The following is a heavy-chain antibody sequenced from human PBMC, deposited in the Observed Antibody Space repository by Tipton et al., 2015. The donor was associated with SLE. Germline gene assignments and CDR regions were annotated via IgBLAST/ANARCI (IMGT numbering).Heavy chain of an antibody. V-gene: IGHV4-39*01. J-gene: IGHJ4*02. Sequence: TLSLTCTVSGGSISSSSYYWGWIRQPPGKGLEWIGSIYYSGSTYYNPSLKSRVTISVDTSKNQFSLKLSSVTAADTAVYYCAQISGSYWRGYFDYWGQGTLVTVSS. D-gene: IGHD1-26*01. CDR2: IYYSGST. CDR1: GGSISSSSYY. CDR3: AQISGSYWRGYFDY.